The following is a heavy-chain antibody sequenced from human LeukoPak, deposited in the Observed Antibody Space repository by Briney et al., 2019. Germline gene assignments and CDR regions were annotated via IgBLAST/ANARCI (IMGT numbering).Heavy chain of an antibody. CDR1: GGSISSGGYS. J-gene: IGHJ2*01. D-gene: IGHD3-10*01. V-gene: IGHV4-30-2*01. Sequence: NPSETLSLTCAVSGGSISSGGYSWSWIRQPPGKGLERIGYIYHSGSTYYNPSLKSRVTISVDRSKNQFSLKLSSVTAADTAVYYCARERKLLWFGRTCGYFDLWGRGTLVTVAS. CDR3: ARERKLLWFGRTCGYFDL. CDR2: IYHSGST.